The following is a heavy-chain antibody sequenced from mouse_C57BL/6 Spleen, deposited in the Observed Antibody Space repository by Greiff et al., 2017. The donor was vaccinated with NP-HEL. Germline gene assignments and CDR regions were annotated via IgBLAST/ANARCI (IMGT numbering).Heavy chain of an antibody. D-gene: IGHD2-3*01. Sequence: DVLLVESGGGLVKPGGSLKLSCAASGFTFSDYGMHWVRQAPEKGLEWVAYISSGSSTIYYADTVKGRFTISRDNAKNTLFLQMTSLRSEDTAMYYYEGSDGYLSFDYWGQGTTLTVSS. J-gene: IGHJ2*01. CDR3: EGSDGYLSFDY. CDR2: ISSGSSTI. CDR1: GFTFSDYG. V-gene: IGHV5-17*01.